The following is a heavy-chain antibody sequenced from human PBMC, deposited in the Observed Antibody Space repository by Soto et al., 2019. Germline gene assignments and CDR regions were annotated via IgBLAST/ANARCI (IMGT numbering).Heavy chain of an antibody. Sequence: TLSLTCAVYGGSFSGYYWSWIRQPPGKGLEWIGEINHSGSTNYNPSLKSRVTISVDTSKNQFSLKLSSVTAADRAVYYCARGPGLGIAAAGTFDYWGQGTLVTVS. V-gene: IGHV4-34*01. D-gene: IGHD6-13*01. CDR3: ARGPGLGIAAAGTFDY. CDR2: INHSGST. CDR1: GGSFSGYY. J-gene: IGHJ4*02.